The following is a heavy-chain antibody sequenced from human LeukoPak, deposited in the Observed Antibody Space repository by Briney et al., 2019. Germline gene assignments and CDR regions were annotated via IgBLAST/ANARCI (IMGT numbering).Heavy chain of an antibody. CDR3: ARDNSVGDIAWWFDP. V-gene: IGHV1-2*02. D-gene: IGHD3-10*01. J-gene: IGHJ5*02. Sequence: ASVKVSCKAAGYRFSGHYMHWVRQAPGQGLEWMGWINPNSGGTNYAQKFQGRVSMTRDTSISTAYMELSRLRSDDTAVYYCARDNSVGDIAWWFDPWGQGTLVTVSS. CDR2: INPNSGGT. CDR1: GYRFSGHY.